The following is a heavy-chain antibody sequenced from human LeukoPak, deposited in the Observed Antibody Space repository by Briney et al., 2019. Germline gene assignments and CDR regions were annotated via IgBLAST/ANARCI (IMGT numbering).Heavy chain of an antibody. J-gene: IGHJ4*02. CDR1: GFTFSSYG. Sequence: GGSLRLSCAASGFTFSSYGMHWVRQAPGKGLEWVAVISYDGSNKYYADSVKGRFTISRDNSKNTLYLQMNSPRAEDTAVYYCAKDRNGYFDYWGQGTLVTVSS. V-gene: IGHV3-30*18. CDR3: AKDRNGYFDY. CDR2: ISYDGSNK. D-gene: IGHD2-8*01.